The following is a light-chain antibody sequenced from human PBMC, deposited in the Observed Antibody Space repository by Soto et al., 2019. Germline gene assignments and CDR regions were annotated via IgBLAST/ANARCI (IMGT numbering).Light chain of an antibody. J-gene: IGLJ2*01. Sequence: QSVLTQPPSESGTPGQRVTISCSGSRSNIGSKTVNWYQQLPGTAPKFLIYSNNQRPSGVPKRFSGSKSGTSASLAISGLQSEDEADYYCATWDDSLNGHVVFGGGTKVTVL. CDR2: SNN. CDR3: ATWDDSLNGHVV. CDR1: RSNIGSKT. V-gene: IGLV1-44*01.